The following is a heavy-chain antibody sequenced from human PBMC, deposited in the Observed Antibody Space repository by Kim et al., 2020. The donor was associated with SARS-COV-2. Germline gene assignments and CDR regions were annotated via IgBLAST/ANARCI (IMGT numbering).Heavy chain of an antibody. J-gene: IGHJ4*02. D-gene: IGHD5-12*01. CDR3: ARSPDIVATISLDY. Sequence: SQKCQGRVTITRDTSASTAYMGLGSLRSEDTAVYYCARSPDIVATISLDYWGQGTLVTVSS. V-gene: IGHV1-3*01.